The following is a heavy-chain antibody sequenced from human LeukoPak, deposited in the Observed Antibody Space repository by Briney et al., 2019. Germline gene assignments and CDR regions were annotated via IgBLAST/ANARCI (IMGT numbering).Heavy chain of an antibody. CDR3: AEGGQQTWFDP. Sequence: ASVKVSCKASGYTFSSYAIHWVRQAPGQRLEWMGWINAGNGNTKYSQKFQGRVTITADESTSTAYMELSSLRSEDTAVYYCAEGGQQTWFDPWGQGTLVTVSS. V-gene: IGHV1-3*01. CDR1: GYTFSSYA. D-gene: IGHD6-13*01. J-gene: IGHJ5*02. CDR2: INAGNGNT.